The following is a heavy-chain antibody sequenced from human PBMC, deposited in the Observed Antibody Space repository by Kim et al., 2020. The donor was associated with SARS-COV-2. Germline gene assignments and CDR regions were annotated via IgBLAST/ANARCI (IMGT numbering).Heavy chain of an antibody. Sequence: GGSLRLSCAASGFTFSSYAMHWVRQAPGKGLEWVAVIWYDGSNKYYADSVKGRFTISRDNSKNTLYLQMNSLRAEDTAVYYCAKDYTPYLDSSYYYGMDVWGQGTTVTVSS. CDR2: IWYDGSNK. D-gene: IGHD3-16*01. CDR1: GFTFSSYA. V-gene: IGHV3-33*06. CDR3: AKDYTPYLDSSYYYGMDV. J-gene: IGHJ6*02.